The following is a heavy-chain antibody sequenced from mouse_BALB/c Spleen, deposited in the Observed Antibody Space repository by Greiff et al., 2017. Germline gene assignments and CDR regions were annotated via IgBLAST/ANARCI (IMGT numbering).Heavy chain of an antibody. CDR2: IYPYNGGT. CDR3: ATPYGNYVGWFAY. CDR1: GYTFTDYN. V-gene: IGHV1S29*02. D-gene: IGHD2-1*01. Sequence: EVQLQESGPELVKPGASVKISCKASGYTFTDYNMHWVKQSHGKSLEWIGCIYPYNGGTGYNQKFKSKATLTVDNSSSTAYMELRSLTSEDSAVYYCATPYGNYVGWFAYWGQGTLVTVSA. J-gene: IGHJ3*01.